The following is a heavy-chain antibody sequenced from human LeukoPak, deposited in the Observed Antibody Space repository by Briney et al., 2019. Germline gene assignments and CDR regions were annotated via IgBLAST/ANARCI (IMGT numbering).Heavy chain of an antibody. V-gene: IGHV3-7*01. Sequence: GGSLRLSCAASGFTFGSYWMSWVRQAPGKGLEWVANIKQDGSEKYYVDSVKGRFTISRDNAKNSLYLQMNSLRAEDTAVYYCARDLIASDIVVVPAAIAPWYYYGMDVWGQGTTVTVSS. D-gene: IGHD2-2*02. CDR1: GFTFGSYW. CDR3: ARDLIASDIVVVPAAIAPWYYYGMDV. J-gene: IGHJ6*02. CDR2: IKQDGSEK.